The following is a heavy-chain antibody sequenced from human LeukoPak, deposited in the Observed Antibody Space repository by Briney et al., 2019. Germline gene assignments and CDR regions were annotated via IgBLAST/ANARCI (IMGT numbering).Heavy chain of an antibody. D-gene: IGHD3-22*01. CDR1: GITFSSYA. CDR3: ARAYKFYYSDSSGYPFDY. J-gene: IGHJ4*02. CDR2: ISYDGSNK. Sequence: GGSLRLSCAASGITFSSYAMHWVRQAPGKGLEWVAVISYDGSNKYYADSVKGRFTISRDNSKNTLYLQMNSLRAEDTAVYYCARAYKFYYSDSSGYPFDYWGQGTLVTVSS. V-gene: IGHV3-30*04.